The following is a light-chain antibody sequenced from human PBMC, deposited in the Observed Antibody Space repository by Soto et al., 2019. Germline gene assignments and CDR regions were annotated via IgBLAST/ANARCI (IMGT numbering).Light chain of an antibody. CDR3: SSYTSTITLVV. Sequence: QSALTQPASVSGSPGQSITISCTGTSNDVGGYNYVSWYQQHPGKAPKLMIYEVSNRPSGVSNRFSGSKSGNTASLTISGLQAEDEANYYSSSYTSTITLVVFGGGTKLTVL. V-gene: IGLV2-14*01. J-gene: IGLJ2*01. CDR1: SNDVGGYNY. CDR2: EVS.